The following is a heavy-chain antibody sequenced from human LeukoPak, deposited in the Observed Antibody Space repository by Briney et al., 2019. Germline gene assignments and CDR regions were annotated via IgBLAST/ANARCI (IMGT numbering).Heavy chain of an antibody. CDR2: IRSKANSSAT. Sequence: GGSLRLSCAASGFTFSGSAMHWVRQASGKGLEWVGRIRSKANSSATAYAASVKGRFTISRDDSKNTAYLQMNSLKTEDTAVYYCTRPGIAAAGQEDYWGQGTLVTVSS. V-gene: IGHV3-73*01. J-gene: IGHJ4*02. D-gene: IGHD6-13*01. CDR3: TRPGIAAAGQEDY. CDR1: GFTFSGSA.